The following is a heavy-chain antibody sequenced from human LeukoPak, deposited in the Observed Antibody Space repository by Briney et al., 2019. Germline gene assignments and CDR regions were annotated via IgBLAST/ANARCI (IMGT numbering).Heavy chain of an antibody. CDR2: IYTSGST. Sequence: SQTLSLTCTVSGGSISSGSYYWSWIRQPAGKGLEWIGRIYTSGSTNYNPSLKGRVTISVDTSKNQFSLKLSSVTAADTAVYYCAREAAAGLNTIDYWGQGTLVTVSS. V-gene: IGHV4-61*02. CDR3: AREAAAGLNTIDY. J-gene: IGHJ4*02. CDR1: GGSISSGSYY. D-gene: IGHD6-13*01.